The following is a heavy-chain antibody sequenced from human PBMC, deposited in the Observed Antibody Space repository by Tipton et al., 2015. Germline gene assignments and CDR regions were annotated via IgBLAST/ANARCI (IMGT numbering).Heavy chain of an antibody. CDR2: IIPVFGTS. V-gene: IGHV1-69*06. CDR1: GYTFSSYD. J-gene: IGHJ5*02. Sequence: QLVQSGAEVKKPGASVKVSCKASGYTFSSYDINWVRQAPGQGLEWMGGIIPVFGTSHYAQKFQGRVTITAGNSPSTVYMELSSLNSDDTAVYYCARDRANWFDPWGQGTLVTVSS. CDR3: ARDRANWFDP.